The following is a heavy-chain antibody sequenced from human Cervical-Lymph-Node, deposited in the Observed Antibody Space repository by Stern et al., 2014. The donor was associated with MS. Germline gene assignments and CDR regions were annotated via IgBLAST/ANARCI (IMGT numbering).Heavy chain of an antibody. Sequence: VQLVQSGAEVKKPGESLKISCEASGYLFDDYWIGWVRQMSGRGLELVAIIFPRDSNTRYSPSVQGQVTISADKSISTAYLQRRSLKAADPAMYYWARSPATPSGYDRFDYWGQGALVTVSS. J-gene: IGHJ4*02. CDR2: IFPRDSNT. V-gene: IGHV5-51*03. CDR3: ARSPATPSGYDRFDY. D-gene: IGHD5-12*01. CDR1: GYLFDDYW.